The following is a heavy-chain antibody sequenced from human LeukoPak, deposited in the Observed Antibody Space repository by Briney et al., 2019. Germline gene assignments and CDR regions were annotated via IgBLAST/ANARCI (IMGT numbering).Heavy chain of an antibody. CDR1: GYTFTGYY. CDR2: INPNSGGA. Sequence: ASVKVSCKASGYTFTGYYMHWVRQAPGQGLEWMGRINPNSGGANYAQKFQGRVTMTRDTSISTAYMELSRLRSDDTAVYYCARVRYDFCSGYYPPNWFDPWGQGTLVTVSS. D-gene: IGHD3-3*01. V-gene: IGHV1-2*06. J-gene: IGHJ5*02. CDR3: ARVRYDFCSGYYPPNWFDP.